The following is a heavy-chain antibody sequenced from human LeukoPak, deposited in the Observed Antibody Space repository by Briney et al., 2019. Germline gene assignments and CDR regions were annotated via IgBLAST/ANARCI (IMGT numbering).Heavy chain of an antibody. CDR1: GFTFDDYA. Sequence: GRTLRLSCAASGFTFDDYAMHWVRQAPGKGLEWVSGVSWNSGSIAYVDSVKGRFTISRGNAKNSLYLQMNSLRAEDTAVYYCARTYYDFWSGSKYYFDYWGQGTLVTVSS. CDR2: VSWNSGSI. D-gene: IGHD3-3*01. CDR3: ARTYYDFWSGSKYYFDY. V-gene: IGHV3-9*01. J-gene: IGHJ4*02.